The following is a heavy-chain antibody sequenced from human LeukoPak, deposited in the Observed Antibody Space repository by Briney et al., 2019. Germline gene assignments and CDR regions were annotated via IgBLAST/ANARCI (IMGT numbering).Heavy chain of an antibody. Sequence: ASVKVSCKASGYTFTTYAMNWVRQAPGQGLEWMGWINTNTGNPTYAQDFTGRFVFSLDTSVSTAYLQISSLKAEDTAVYYCARNRHYDFWNGYYYYYMDVWGKGTTVTISS. CDR3: ARNRHYDFWNGYYYYYMDV. J-gene: IGHJ6*03. CDR2: INTNTGNP. CDR1: GYTFTTYA. D-gene: IGHD3-3*01. V-gene: IGHV7-4-1*02.